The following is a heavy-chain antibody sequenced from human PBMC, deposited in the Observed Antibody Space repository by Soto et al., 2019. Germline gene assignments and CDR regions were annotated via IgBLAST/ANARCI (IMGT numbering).Heavy chain of an antibody. CDR2: ISWNSGSI. Sequence: EVQLVESGGGLVQPGRSLRLSCAASGFTCDDYAMHWVRQAPGKGLEWVSGISWNSGSIGYADSVKGRFTISRDNAKNSLYLQMNSLRAEDTALYYCAKGAEYSSSSTDYWGQGTLVTVSS. CDR3: AKGAEYSSSSTDY. D-gene: IGHD6-6*01. CDR1: GFTCDDYA. V-gene: IGHV3-9*01. J-gene: IGHJ4*02.